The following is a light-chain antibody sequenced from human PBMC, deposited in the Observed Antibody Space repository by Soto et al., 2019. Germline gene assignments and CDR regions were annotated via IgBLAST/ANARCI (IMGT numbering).Light chain of an antibody. Sequence: AIRMTQSPSSFSASTGDRVTITCRSSQGISSYLAWYQQKPGKAPKLLIYAASTLQSGFPSRFSGSGSGTDFTLTISCLQSEDFATYYCQQYYSYPTFGQGTNVEIK. CDR3: QQYYSYPT. CDR1: QGISSY. V-gene: IGKV1-8*01. CDR2: AAS. J-gene: IGKJ1*01.